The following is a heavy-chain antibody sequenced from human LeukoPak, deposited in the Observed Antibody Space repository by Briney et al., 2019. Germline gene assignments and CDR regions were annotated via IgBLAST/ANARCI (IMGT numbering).Heavy chain of an antibody. Sequence: SETLSLACTVSGGSISTYYWNWIRQPPGKGLEWIGFIFYSGTTNYNPSLKSRVTISVDTSKNQFSLKLSSVTAADTAVYYCARGGWNKFDYWGQGTLVTVSS. CDR3: ARGGWNKFDY. V-gene: IGHV4-59*01. CDR2: IFYSGTT. D-gene: IGHD1-1*01. CDR1: GGSISTYY. J-gene: IGHJ4*02.